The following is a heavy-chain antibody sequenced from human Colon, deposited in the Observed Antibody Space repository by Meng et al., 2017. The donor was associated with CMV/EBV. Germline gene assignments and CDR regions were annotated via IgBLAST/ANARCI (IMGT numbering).Heavy chain of an antibody. CDR2: ITTASLYT. CDR3: ARAGLRAVEATRSDY. V-gene: IGHV3-21*01. Sequence: SGCSFSSYGMNWVRQAPGKGLEWVSSITTASLYTHYADSVRGRFTISRDNANSSVYLHMTTLRAEDTAVYYCARAGLRAVEATRSDYWGQGTLVTVSS. D-gene: IGHD6-19*01. CDR1: GCSFSSYG. J-gene: IGHJ4*02.